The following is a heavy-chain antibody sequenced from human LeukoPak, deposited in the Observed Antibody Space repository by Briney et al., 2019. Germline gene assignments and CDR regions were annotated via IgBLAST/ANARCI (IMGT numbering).Heavy chain of an antibody. CDR1: GFSISSGYY. CDR2: MYRSGST. J-gene: IGHJ5*02. Sequence: PSETLSLTCAVSGFSISSGYYWGWIRQPPGKGLEWIGSMYRSGSTSYNPSLKSRVTISLETSKNQVSLKLSSVTAADTAVYYCARRDSWFDPWGQGTLVTVSS. V-gene: IGHV4-38-2*01. D-gene: IGHD2-15*01. CDR3: ARRDSWFDP.